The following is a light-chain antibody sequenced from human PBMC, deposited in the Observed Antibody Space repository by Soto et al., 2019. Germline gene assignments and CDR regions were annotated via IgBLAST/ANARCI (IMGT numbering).Light chain of an antibody. Sequence: QSALTQPASVSGSPGQSITISCTGTSSDVGGYNYVSWYQQHPGKAPKFIIYEVSNRPSGVSNRFSGSKSGNTASLTISGRQAEDEAEYYCSSYTSSVSYVFGTGTKVTVL. J-gene: IGLJ1*01. CDR1: SSDVGGYNY. CDR2: EVS. CDR3: SSYTSSVSYV. V-gene: IGLV2-14*01.